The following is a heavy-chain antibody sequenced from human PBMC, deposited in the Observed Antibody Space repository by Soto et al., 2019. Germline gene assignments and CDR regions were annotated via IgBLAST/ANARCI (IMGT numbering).Heavy chain of an antibody. D-gene: IGHD3-22*01. CDR2: IYYSGST. Sequence: QVQLQESGPGLVKPSETLSLTCTVSGGAVSSAIYYWSWIRQPPGKGLEWIGYIYYSGSTNYNPSLRSRVTMSVDMSKNQLSLNLSSVTAADTAVYYCARSRNYDDSSSGFYYFDYWGLGTLVTVSS. J-gene: IGHJ4*02. V-gene: IGHV4-61*01. CDR1: GGAVSSAIYY. CDR3: ARSRNYDDSSSGFYYFDY.